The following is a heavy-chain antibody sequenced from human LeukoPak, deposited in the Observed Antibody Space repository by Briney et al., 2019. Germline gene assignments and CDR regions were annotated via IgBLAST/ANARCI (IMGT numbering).Heavy chain of an antibody. CDR1: GGSISSYY. CDR2: IYYSGST. Sequence: KTSETLSLTCTVSGGSISSYYWSWIRQPPGKGLEWIGYIYYSGSTNYNPSLKSRVTTSVDTSKNQFSLKLSSVTAADTAVYYCARDGAIEAFDIWGQGTMVTVSS. V-gene: IGHV4-59*01. J-gene: IGHJ3*02. D-gene: IGHD1-26*01. CDR3: ARDGAIEAFDI.